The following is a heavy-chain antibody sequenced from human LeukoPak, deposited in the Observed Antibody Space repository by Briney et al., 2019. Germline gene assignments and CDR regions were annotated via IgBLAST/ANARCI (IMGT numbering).Heavy chain of an antibody. V-gene: IGHV4-31*03. D-gene: IGHD2-21*02. Sequence: SETLSLTCTVSGGSISSGGYYSSWIRQHPGKGLEWIGYIYYSGSTYYNPSLKSRVTISVDTSKNQFSLKLSSVTAADTAVYYCASLVTLPGPIDYWGQGTLVTVSS. J-gene: IGHJ4*02. CDR1: GGSISSGGYY. CDR3: ASLVTLPGPIDY. CDR2: IYYSGST.